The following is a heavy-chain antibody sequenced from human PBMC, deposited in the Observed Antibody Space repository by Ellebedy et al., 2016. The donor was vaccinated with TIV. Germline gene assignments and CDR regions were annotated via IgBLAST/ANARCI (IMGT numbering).Heavy chain of an antibody. CDR1: GGSISSSSSY. V-gene: IGHV4-39*01. Sequence: SETLSLTCTVSGGSISSSSSYWGWIRQPPGKGLEWIGSIYYSGSTYYNPSLKSRVTISVDTSKNQFSLKLSSVTAADTAVYYCARLKRGMDVWGQGTTVTVSS. CDR2: IYYSGST. CDR3: ARLKRGMDV. D-gene: IGHD6-25*01. J-gene: IGHJ6*02.